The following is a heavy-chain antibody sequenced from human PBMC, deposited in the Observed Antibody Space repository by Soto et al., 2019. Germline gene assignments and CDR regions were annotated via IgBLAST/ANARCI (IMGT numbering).Heavy chain of an antibody. CDR1: GGSISSSSYY. J-gene: IGHJ4*02. CDR2: IYYSGST. CDR3: ASLYYYDSSGYYSFIFDY. V-gene: IGHV4-39*01. D-gene: IGHD3-22*01. Sequence: SETLSLTCTVSGGSISSSSYYWGWIRQPPGKGLEWIGSIYYSGSTYYNPSLKSRVTISVDTSKNQFSLKLSSVPAADTAVYYCASLYYYDSSGYYSFIFDYWGQGTLVTVSS.